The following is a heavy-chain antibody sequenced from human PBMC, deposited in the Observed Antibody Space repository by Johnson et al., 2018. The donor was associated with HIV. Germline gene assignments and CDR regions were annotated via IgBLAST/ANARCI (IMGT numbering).Heavy chain of an antibody. Sequence: VQLVESGGGLVQPGGSLRLSCAASGFTFSSYAMSWVRQAPGKGLEWVSAISASGNTIYYADSVKGRFTITRDNAKNPLYLQMNSLRAEDPAVYYCARPPDAFDIWGQGTMVTVSS. J-gene: IGHJ3*02. CDR1: GFTFSSYA. V-gene: IGHV3-23*04. CDR2: ISASGNTI. CDR3: ARPPDAFDI. D-gene: IGHD6-6*01.